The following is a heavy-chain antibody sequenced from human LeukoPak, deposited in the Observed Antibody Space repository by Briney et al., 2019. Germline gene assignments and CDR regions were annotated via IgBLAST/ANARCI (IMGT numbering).Heavy chain of an antibody. V-gene: IGHV4-39*07. CDR1: GGSITSSGYY. J-gene: IGHJ4*02. Sequence: SETLSLTCSVSGGSITSSGYYWGWIRQPPEKGLEWIGSIYYTGGTYYSPSLKSRVTISVDTSKNQFSLKLSSVTAADTAVYYCARVGRSSSWSPFDYWGQGTLVTVSS. D-gene: IGHD6-13*01. CDR3: ARVGRSSSWSPFDY. CDR2: IYYTGGT.